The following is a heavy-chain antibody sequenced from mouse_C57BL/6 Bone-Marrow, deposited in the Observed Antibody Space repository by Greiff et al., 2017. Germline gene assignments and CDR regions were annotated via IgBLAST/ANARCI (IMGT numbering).Heavy chain of an antibody. CDR3: ARPPSGNYGWYFDV. Sequence: QVQLQQPGAELVMPGASVKLSCKASGYTFTSYWMHWVKQRPGQGLEWIGAIDPSDSYTNYTQKFKGKSTLTVDKSSSTADMQLSSLTSEYSSVYYGARPPSGNYGWYFDVWGTGTTVTVSS. V-gene: IGHV1-69*01. D-gene: IGHD2-1*01. J-gene: IGHJ1*03. CDR2: IDPSDSYT. CDR1: GYTFTSYW.